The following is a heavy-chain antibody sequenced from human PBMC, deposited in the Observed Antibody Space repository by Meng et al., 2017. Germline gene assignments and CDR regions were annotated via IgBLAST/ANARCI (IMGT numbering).Heavy chain of an antibody. V-gene: IGHV3-33*01. Sequence: GGSLRLSCAASGFTFSSYGMHWVRQAPGKGLEWVAVIWYDGSTKYYADSVKGRFTISRDNSKNTLYLQMNSLRAEDTAVYYCAREYCSSTSCYFGSYAFDIWGQGTMVTVSS. CDR2: IWYDGSTK. CDR1: GFTFSSYG. CDR3: AREYCSSTSCYFGSYAFDI. J-gene: IGHJ3*02. D-gene: IGHD2-2*01.